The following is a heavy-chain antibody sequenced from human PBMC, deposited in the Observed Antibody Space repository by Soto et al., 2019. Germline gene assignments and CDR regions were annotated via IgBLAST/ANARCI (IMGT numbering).Heavy chain of an antibody. CDR3: ARGRYCDY. Sequence: QVHLVQSGAEVKKPGASVKVSCKGSGYTFTSYGITWVRQAPGQGLEWMGWISAHNGNTDYAQKLQGRVTVTRDTSTSTAYLELRSLTSDDTAVYYCARGRYCDYWGQGALVTVSS. D-gene: IGHD2-8*02. CDR2: ISAHNGNT. J-gene: IGHJ4*02. CDR1: GYTFTSYG. V-gene: IGHV1-18*01.